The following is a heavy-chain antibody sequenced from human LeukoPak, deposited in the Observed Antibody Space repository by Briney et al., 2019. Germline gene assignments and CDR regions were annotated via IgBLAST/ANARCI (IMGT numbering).Heavy chain of an antibody. J-gene: IGHJ4*02. CDR3: ARDIARYSTVPYYFDY. V-gene: IGHV6-1*01. Sequence: SQTLSLTCAISGDSVSSNSAAWNWTRQSPSRGLEWLGRTYYRSKWYNDYAVSVKSRITINPDTSKNQFSLQLNSVTPEDTAVYYCARDIARYSTVPYYFDYWGQGTLVTVSS. CDR2: TYYRSKWYN. CDR1: GDSVSSNSAA. D-gene: IGHD3-16*02.